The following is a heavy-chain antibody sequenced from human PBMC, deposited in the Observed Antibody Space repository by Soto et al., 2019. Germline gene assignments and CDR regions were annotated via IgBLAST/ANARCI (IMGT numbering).Heavy chain of an antibody. CDR2: IHHSGAT. J-gene: IGHJ6*02. CDR3: ATQGFYRMGV. CDR1: GGSINHYY. V-gene: IGHV4-4*02. Sequence: SETLSLTCPVSGGSINHYYWSWVRQPPGKGLEWIGEIHHSGATNYNPSLKSRVTISVDKSKNQFSLKLNSVTAADTAMFYCATQGFYRMGVWGRGTTVTVSS.